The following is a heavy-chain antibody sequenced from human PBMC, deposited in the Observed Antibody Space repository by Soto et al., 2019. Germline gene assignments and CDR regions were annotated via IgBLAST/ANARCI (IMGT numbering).Heavy chain of an antibody. CDR1: GFKFSNYA. CDR3: VRDLAGPMDV. Sequence: GGSLRLSCAASGFKFSNYAMSWVRQAPGKGLVWVSRINTDGSITNYADSVKGRFTISRDNAKNTLYLQLNSLRVEDTAVYYCVRDLAGPMDVWGEGTTVTASS. CDR2: INTDGSIT. J-gene: IGHJ6*03. V-gene: IGHV3-74*01.